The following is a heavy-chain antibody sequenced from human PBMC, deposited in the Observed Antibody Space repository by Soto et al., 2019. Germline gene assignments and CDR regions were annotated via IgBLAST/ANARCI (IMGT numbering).Heavy chain of an antibody. V-gene: IGHV4-38-2*02. CDR1: GYSISSGYY. CDR3: ARDHDFWSGYYPFYFDY. D-gene: IGHD3-3*01. J-gene: IGHJ4*02. Sequence: SETLSLTCAVSGYSISSGYYWGWIRQPPGKGLEWIGSIYHSGSTYYNPSLKSRVTISVGTSKNQFSLKLSSVTAADTAVYYCARDHDFWSGYYPFYFDYWGQGTLVTVSS. CDR2: IYHSGST.